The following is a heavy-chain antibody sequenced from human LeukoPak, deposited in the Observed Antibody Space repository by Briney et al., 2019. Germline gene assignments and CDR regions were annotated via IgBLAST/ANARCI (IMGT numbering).Heavy chain of an antibody. Sequence: PGGSLRLSCAASGFTFSSYAMSWVRQAPGKGLEWVSGISSTGVNSYHADSVKGRFTISRDNSKNTLHLQMNSLRAEDTAIYYCAKKTSEYGDASPPDSWGQGTLVTASS. D-gene: IGHD4-17*01. CDR1: GFTFSSYA. V-gene: IGHV3-23*01. CDR2: ISSTGVNS. J-gene: IGHJ4*02. CDR3: AKKTSEYGDASPPDS.